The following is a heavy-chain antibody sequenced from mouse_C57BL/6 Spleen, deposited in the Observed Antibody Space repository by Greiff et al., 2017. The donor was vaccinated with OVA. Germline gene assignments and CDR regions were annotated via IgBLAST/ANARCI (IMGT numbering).Heavy chain of an antibody. CDR1: GFTFSDYG. CDR3: AGGRSAMDY. V-gene: IGHV5-17*01. CDR2: ISSGSSTI. J-gene: IGHJ4*01. Sequence: EVKLVESGGGLVKPGGSLKLSCAASGFTFSDYGMHWVRQAPEKGLEWVAYISSGSSTIYYADTVKGRFNNSRDNAKNTLVLQMTSLGSEDTAMYYCAGGRSAMDYWGQGTSVTVSS.